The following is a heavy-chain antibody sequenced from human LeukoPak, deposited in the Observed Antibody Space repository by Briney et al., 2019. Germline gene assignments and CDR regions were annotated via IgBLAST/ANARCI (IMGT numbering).Heavy chain of an antibody. Sequence: SETLSLTCTVSGGSIGSGGYYWSWIRQHPGKGLEWIGYIYYSGSTYYNPSLKSRVTISVDTSKNQFSLKLSSVTAADTAVYYCARELRYLDGMDVWGQGTTVTVSS. D-gene: IGHD3-9*01. CDR1: GGSIGSGGYY. J-gene: IGHJ6*02. CDR2: IYYSGST. V-gene: IGHV4-31*03. CDR3: ARELRYLDGMDV.